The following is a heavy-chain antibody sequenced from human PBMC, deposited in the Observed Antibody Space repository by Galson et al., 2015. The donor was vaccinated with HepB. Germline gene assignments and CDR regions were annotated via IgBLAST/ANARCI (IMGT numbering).Heavy chain of an antibody. D-gene: IGHD5-12*01. J-gene: IGHJ3*02. Sequence: QSGAEVKKPGESLKISCKASGGTFSSYAISWVRQAPGQGLEWMGRIIPILGIANYAQKFQGRVTITADKSTSTAYMELSSLRSEDTAVYYCARGGYSGPTWAFDIWGQGTMVTVSS. CDR1: GGTFSSYA. V-gene: IGHV1-69*04. CDR2: IIPILGIA. CDR3: ARGGYSGPTWAFDI.